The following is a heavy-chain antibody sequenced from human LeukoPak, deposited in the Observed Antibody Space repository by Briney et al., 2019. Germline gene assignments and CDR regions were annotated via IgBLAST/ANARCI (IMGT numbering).Heavy chain of an antibody. J-gene: IGHJ4*02. Sequence: SETLSLTCTVSGASISNYYWNWTRQPPGKGLEWIAYFDYSGSTNYNPSLKSRVTTSVDTSKNQFSLKLTSVSAADTAVYYCARAKYSSVVTQGFDYWGQGILVTVSS. CDR1: GASISNYY. V-gene: IGHV4-59*01. CDR2: FDYSGST. CDR3: ARAKYSSVVTQGFDY. D-gene: IGHD2-21*02.